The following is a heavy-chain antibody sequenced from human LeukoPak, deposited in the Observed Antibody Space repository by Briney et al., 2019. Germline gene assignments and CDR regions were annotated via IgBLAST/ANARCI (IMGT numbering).Heavy chain of an antibody. D-gene: IGHD1-26*01. CDR1: GFTFSSYA. J-gene: IGHJ4*02. CDR3: ARENLELWYYFDY. Sequence: GGSLRLSCAASGFTFSSYAMSWVRQAPGKGLEWVANIKQDGSEKYYVDSVKGRFTISRDNAKNSLYLQMNSLRAEDTAVYYCARENLELWYYFDYWGQGTLVTVSS. CDR2: IKQDGSEK. V-gene: IGHV3-7*01.